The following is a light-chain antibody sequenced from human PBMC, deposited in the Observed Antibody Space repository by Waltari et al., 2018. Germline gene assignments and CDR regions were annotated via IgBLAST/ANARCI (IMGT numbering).Light chain of an antibody. CDR1: SGHSNNI. CDR3: QTGGHGTWV. Sequence: QLVLTQSPSASASLGASVKLTCTLDSGHSNNIVAWLQRRPEKGPRYLMKVNSDGSHTKGDAIPYRFSGSSSGPERYLTISSLQSEDEADYYCQTGGHGTWVFGGGTKLTVV. V-gene: IGLV4-69*01. J-gene: IGLJ3*02. CDR2: VNSDGSH.